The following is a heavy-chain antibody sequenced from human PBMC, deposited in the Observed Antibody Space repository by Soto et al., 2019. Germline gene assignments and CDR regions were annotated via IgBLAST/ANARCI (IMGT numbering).Heavy chain of an antibody. J-gene: IGHJ5*02. D-gene: IGHD2-2*01. V-gene: IGHV4-31*03. CDR2: IYYSGTT. CDR1: GGSISSGGYY. Sequence: QVQLQESGPGLVKPSETLSLTCTVSGGSISSGGYYWSWIRQHPGKGLEWIGYIYYSGTTYYNPSLKSRVTISVDTSKNQFSLKLSSVNAADSALYYCATCSLVVVPDPGFDPWGRGTLVTVSS. CDR3: ATCSLVVVPDPGFDP.